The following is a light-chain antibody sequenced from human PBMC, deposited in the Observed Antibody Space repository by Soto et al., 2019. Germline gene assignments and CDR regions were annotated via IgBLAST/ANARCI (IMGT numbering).Light chain of an antibody. J-gene: IGKJ1*01. CDR3: QHYKNWPRT. Sequence: EIVVTQSPVTLSVSPGERVTLSCRASQDVGVDFAWYQQKPGQAPRPLIYRASTRATGVPVRFSGSGSGTEFTLTISSLHSEDFAVYYCQHYKNWPRTFGQGTKV. V-gene: IGKV3-15*01. CDR1: QDVGVD. CDR2: RAS.